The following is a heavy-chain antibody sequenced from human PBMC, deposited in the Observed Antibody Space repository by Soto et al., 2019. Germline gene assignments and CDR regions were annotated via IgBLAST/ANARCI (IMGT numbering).Heavy chain of an antibody. Sequence: QVQLVQSGTEVKKPGASVKVSCKASGYTFTSYGIHWVRQAPGQRLEWMGWINAANGDTKYSPKCQGRVTITRDTSASTAYMELSSLRAEDTAVYYCVRRHVSATGMDWFDPWGQGTLVTVSS. J-gene: IGHJ5*02. CDR1: GYTFTSYG. D-gene: IGHD6-13*01. CDR3: VRRHVSATGMDWFDP. V-gene: IGHV1-3*01. CDR2: INAANGDT.